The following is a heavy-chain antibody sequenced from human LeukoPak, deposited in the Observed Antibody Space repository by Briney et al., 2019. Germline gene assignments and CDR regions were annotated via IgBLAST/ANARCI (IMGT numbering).Heavy chain of an antibody. Sequence: ASVKVSCKASGYTFTGYYIHWVRQAPGQGLEWMGRINPNSGGTNYAQKFQGRVTMTRDTSISTAYMELSRLRSDDTAVYYCARDLGAYYYDSSGSQPGDAFDIWGKGKMVTVSS. CDR2: INPNSGGT. CDR1: GYTFTGYY. V-gene: IGHV1-2*02. D-gene: IGHD3-22*01. CDR3: ARDLGAYYYDSSGSQPGDAFDI. J-gene: IGHJ3*02.